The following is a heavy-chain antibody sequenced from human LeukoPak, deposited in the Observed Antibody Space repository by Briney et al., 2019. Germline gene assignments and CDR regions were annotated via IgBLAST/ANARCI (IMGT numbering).Heavy chain of an antibody. Sequence: GGSLRLSCAASGFTFSSYWMSWFRQAPGKGLEWVANIKQDGSEKYYVDSVKGRFPISRDNAKNSLYLQMNSLRAEDTAVYYCARDSHKYYYDSNTDYWGQGTLVTVSS. CDR3: ARDSHKYYYDSNTDY. CDR1: GFTFSSYW. J-gene: IGHJ4*02. V-gene: IGHV3-7*01. D-gene: IGHD3-22*01. CDR2: IKQDGSEK.